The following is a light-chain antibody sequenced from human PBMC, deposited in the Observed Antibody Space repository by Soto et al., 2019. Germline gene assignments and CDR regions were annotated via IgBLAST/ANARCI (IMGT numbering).Light chain of an antibody. V-gene: IGKV3-15*01. CDR2: GAS. CDR1: QSISSN. J-gene: IGKJ5*01. Sequence: EVVMTQSPATLSVSPGESATLSCRASQSISSNLAWYQQKPGQAPRLLIYGASTRATGIPARFSGSGSGTEFTLTSRSLQSEDFAVYDCQQYNDWPITFGQGTRLEI. CDR3: QQYNDWPIT.